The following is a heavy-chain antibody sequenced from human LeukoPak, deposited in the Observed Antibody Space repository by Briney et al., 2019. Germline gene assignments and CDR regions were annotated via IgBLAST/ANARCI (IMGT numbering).Heavy chain of an antibody. J-gene: IGHJ4*02. Sequence: ASVKVSCKASGYTFIGYFMHWVRQAPGQGLEWMGWINPNSGGTNYAQKFQGRVTMTRDTSINTAYMEVSRLRSDDTAVYYCAREGSGWYGNFDYWGQGTLVTVSS. CDR2: INPNSGGT. D-gene: IGHD6-19*01. CDR1: GYTFIGYF. CDR3: AREGSGWYGNFDY. V-gene: IGHV1-2*02.